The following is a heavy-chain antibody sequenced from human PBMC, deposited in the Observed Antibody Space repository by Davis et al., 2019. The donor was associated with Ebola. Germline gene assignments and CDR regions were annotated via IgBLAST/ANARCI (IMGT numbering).Heavy chain of an antibody. J-gene: IGHJ4*02. V-gene: IGHV4-4*02. CDR3: ARSGYSGYCFDY. CDR1: GFTFSSYAM. CDR2: IYHSGST. Sequence: SCAASGFTFSSYAMSWVRQPPGKGLEWIGEIYHSGSTNYNPSLKSRVTISVDKSKNQFSLKLSSVTAADTAVYYCARSGYSGYCFDYWGQGTLVTVSS. D-gene: IGHD3-22*01.